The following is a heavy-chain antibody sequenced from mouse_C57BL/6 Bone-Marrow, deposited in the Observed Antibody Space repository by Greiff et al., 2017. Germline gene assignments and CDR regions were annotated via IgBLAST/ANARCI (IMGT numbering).Heavy chain of an antibody. V-gene: IGHV1-80*01. CDR3: ARKPYGSYAMDY. CDR2: IYPGDGDT. Sequence: VQLQESGAELVKPGASVKISCKASGYAFSSYWMNWVKQRPGKGLEWIGQIYPGDGDTNYNGKFKGKATLTADKSSSTAYMQLSSLTSEDSAVYFCARKPYGSYAMDYWGQGTSVTVSS. D-gene: IGHD1-1*01. CDR1: GYAFSSYW. J-gene: IGHJ4*01.